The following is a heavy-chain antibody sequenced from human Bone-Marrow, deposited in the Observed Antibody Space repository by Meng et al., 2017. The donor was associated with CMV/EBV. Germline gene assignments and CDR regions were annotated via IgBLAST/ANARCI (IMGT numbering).Heavy chain of an antibody. CDR3: ARDGGYCSSTSCLPESGMDV. Sequence: SEPLSLTCTVSGGSISSGGYYWSWIRQHPGKGLEWIGYIYYSGSTYYNPSLKSRVTISVDTSKNQFSLKLSSVTAADTAVYYCARDGGYCSSTSCLPESGMDVWGQGTTVTVSS. V-gene: IGHV4-31*03. D-gene: IGHD2-2*01. CDR2: IYYSGST. J-gene: IGHJ6*02. CDR1: GGSISSGGYY.